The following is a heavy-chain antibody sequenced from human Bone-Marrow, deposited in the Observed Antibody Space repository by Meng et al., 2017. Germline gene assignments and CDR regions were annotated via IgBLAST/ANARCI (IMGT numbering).Heavy chain of an antibody. CDR1: GGSITYYY. CDR3: ARRRKVVSHRDWFDS. D-gene: IGHD5/OR15-5a*01. V-gene: IGHV4-59*08. J-gene: IGHJ5*01. Sequence: QVQLQESGPGLVKPSETLFLTCTVSGGSITYYYWTWFRPPPGKRLEWIGYIRHSGSAAYDHSLKSRVTISVDTSKNQFSLKLSSVTATDTAVYYCARRRKVVSHRDWFDSWGQGTLVTVSS. CDR2: IRHSGSA.